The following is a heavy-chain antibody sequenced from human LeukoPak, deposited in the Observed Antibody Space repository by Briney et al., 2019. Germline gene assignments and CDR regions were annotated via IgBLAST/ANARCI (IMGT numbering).Heavy chain of an antibody. D-gene: IGHD6-6*01. V-gene: IGHV1-18*01. CDR2: ISAYNGNT. Sequence: ASVKVSCKASGYTFTSYGISWVRQAPGQGLGWMGWISAYNGNTNYAQKLQGRVTMTTDTSTSTAYMELRSLRSDDTAVYYCAREAARRGVFDYWGQGTLVTVSS. J-gene: IGHJ4*02. CDR3: AREAARRGVFDY. CDR1: GYTFTSYG.